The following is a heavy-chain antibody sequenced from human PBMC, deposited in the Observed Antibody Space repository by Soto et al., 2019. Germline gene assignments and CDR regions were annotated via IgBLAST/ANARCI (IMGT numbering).Heavy chain of an antibody. CDR2: ITGTTNDI. CDR3: ARDPTWNTGY. CDR1: GLTLSDYG. V-gene: IGHV3-21*01. J-gene: IGHJ4*02. D-gene: IGHD1-1*01. Sequence: EVQLVESGGGLVKPGGSLRLSCAASGLTLSDYGINWVRQAPGKGLEWVSSITGTTNDIYYADSVKGRFIISRDNAKNSVYLQMNSLRVEDTAVYYCARDPTWNTGYWGQGTLVTVSS.